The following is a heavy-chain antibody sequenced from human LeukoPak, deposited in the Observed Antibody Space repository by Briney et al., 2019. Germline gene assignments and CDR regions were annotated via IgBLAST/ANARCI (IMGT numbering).Heavy chain of an antibody. CDR1: GFTFNSYG. Sequence: PGGSLRLSCAASGFTFNSYGMHWVRQAPGKGLEWVAVISYDGSNKYYADSVKGRFTISRDNSKNTLYLQMNSLRAEDTAVYYCAKDPSGTGQDYWGQGTLVTVSS. D-gene: IGHD3/OR15-3a*01. CDR3: AKDPSGTGQDY. CDR2: ISYDGSNK. J-gene: IGHJ4*02. V-gene: IGHV3-30*18.